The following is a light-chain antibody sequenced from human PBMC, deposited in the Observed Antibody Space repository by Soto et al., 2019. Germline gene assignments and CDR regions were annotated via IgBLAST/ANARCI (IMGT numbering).Light chain of an antibody. J-gene: IGKJ5*01. V-gene: IGKV3-11*01. Sequence: EIVMTQSPATLSVSPGERDTLSCRASQRISIYLAWYQQRPGQAPRLLIYDAFNRATGIPARFSGSGSGTDFTLTINSLEPEDFAVYYCQQRSDWPTFGQGTRLEIK. CDR3: QQRSDWPT. CDR2: DAF. CDR1: QRISIY.